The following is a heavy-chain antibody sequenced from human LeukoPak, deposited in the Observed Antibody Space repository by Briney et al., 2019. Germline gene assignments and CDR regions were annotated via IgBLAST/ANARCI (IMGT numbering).Heavy chain of an antibody. J-gene: IGHJ5*02. CDR1: GFTFSNYG. CDR2: IWYDGSNK. V-gene: IGHV3-33*01. CDR3: ARGPPLFDP. Sequence: GGSLRLSCAASGFTFSNYGMHWVRQAPGKGLEWVAVIWYDGSNKYYADSVKGRFTISRDNSKNTLYLQMNSLRAEDTAVYYCARGPPLFDPWGQGTLVTVSS.